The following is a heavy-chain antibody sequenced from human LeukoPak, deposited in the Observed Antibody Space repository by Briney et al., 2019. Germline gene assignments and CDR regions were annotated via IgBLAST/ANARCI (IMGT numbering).Heavy chain of an antibody. D-gene: IGHD6-13*01. J-gene: IGHJ4*02. CDR1: GLTFSSYG. CDR3: AKGREYSSSWFDF. CDR2: ISGSGGST. Sequence: GGSLRLSCAASGLTFSSYGMSWVRQAPGKGLEWVSTISGSGGSTYYADSVKGRLTISRDNSKNTLDLQVNSLRAEDTAVYYCAKGREYSSSWFDFWGQGILVTVSS. V-gene: IGHV3-23*01.